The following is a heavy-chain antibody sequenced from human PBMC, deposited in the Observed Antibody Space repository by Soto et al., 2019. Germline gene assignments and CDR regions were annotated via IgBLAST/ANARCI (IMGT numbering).Heavy chain of an antibody. J-gene: IGHJ4*02. Sequence: SETLSLTCAVYGGSFIGYYWILIRQPPGKGLEWIGEINHSGSANYNPSLKSRVTISVDTSKNQFSLKLSSVPAADTAVYYCARGGNGVKEATLYYFDYWGQGTLVTVSS. CDR2: INHSGSA. CDR1: GGSFIGYY. CDR3: ARGGNGVKEATLYYFDY. V-gene: IGHV4-34*01. D-gene: IGHD5-12*01.